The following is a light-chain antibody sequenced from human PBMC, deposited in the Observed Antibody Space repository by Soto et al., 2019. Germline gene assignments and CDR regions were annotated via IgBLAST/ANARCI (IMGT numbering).Light chain of an antibody. CDR3: QQLSRYPLT. J-gene: IGKJ4*01. Sequence: DIQMTQSPSSLSASVGDRVTITCQASQDISNYLNWYQQKPGKAPKLLIYAASSLQSGVPSRFSGSGSGTDFTLTISSLPPEDFATYYCQQLSRYPLTFGGGTKVDI. CDR2: AAS. V-gene: IGKV1-39*01. CDR1: QDISNY.